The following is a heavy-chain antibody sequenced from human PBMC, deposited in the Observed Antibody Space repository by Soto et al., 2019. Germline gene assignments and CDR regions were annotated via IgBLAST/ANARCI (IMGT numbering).Heavy chain of an antibody. V-gene: IGHV1-69*01. J-gene: IGHJ4*02. CDR2: IIPIFGTA. Sequence: QVQLVQSGAEVKKPGSSVKVSCKASGGTFSSYAISWVRQAPGQGLEWMGGIIPIFGTANYAQKFQGRVTITADESTSTAYMELSSLRSEDTDGYYCARIPSLVAGADYWGQGTLVTVSS. CDR1: GGTFSSYA. CDR3: ARIPSLVAGADY. D-gene: IGHD6-19*01.